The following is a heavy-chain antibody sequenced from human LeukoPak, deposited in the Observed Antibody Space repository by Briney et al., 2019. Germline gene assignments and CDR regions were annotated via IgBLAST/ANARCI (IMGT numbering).Heavy chain of an antibody. Sequence: QPGRSLRLSCAASGFTFGSYAMHWVRQAPGKGLEWVAVISYDGSNKYYADSVKGRFTISRDNSKNTLYLQMNSLRAEDTAVYYCARSPVVVAATNRPFDYWGQGTLVTVSS. J-gene: IGHJ4*02. V-gene: IGHV3-30-3*01. CDR2: ISYDGSNK. CDR3: ARSPVVVAATNRPFDY. CDR1: GFTFGSYA. D-gene: IGHD2-15*01.